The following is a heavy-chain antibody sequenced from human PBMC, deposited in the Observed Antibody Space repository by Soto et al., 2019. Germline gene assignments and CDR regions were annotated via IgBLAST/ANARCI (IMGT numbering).Heavy chain of an antibody. CDR3: ARDDYCSSTSCYTGDGMDV. Sequence: AGGSLRLSCAASGFTFSSYWMSWVRQAPGKGLEWVANIKQDGSEKYYVDSVKGRFTISRDNAKNSLYLQMNSLRAEDTAVYYCARDDYCSSTSCYTGDGMDVWGQGTTVTVSS. V-gene: IGHV3-7*01. D-gene: IGHD2-2*02. J-gene: IGHJ6*02. CDR1: GFTFSSYW. CDR2: IKQDGSEK.